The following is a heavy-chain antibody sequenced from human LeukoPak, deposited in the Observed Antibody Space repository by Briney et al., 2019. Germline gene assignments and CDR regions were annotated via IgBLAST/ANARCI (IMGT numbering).Heavy chain of an antibody. D-gene: IGHD3-16*01. CDR3: AKVGGVSYYYYYMDV. CDR1: GFTLSSYG. Sequence: GGSLRLSCAASGFTLSSYGMHWVRQAPGKGLEWVAFIRYDGTNNYYADSVKGRFTISRDNSQNTLYLQMNSLRAEDTAVYYCAKVGGVSYYYYYMDVWGKGTTVTVSS. J-gene: IGHJ6*03. V-gene: IGHV3-30*02. CDR2: IRYDGTNN.